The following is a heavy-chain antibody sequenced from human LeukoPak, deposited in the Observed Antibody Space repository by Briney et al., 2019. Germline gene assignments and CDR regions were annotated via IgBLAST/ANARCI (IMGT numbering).Heavy chain of an antibody. D-gene: IGHD1-26*01. CDR2: INAGNGNT. Sequence: GASVKVSCKASGYTFTSYAMHWVRQAPGQRLEWMGWINAGNGNTKYSQKFQGRVTITRGTSASTAYMELSSLRSEDTAVYYCARDYSGSYYRNTFDYWGQGTLVTVSS. CDR1: GYTFTSYA. V-gene: IGHV1-3*01. J-gene: IGHJ4*02. CDR3: ARDYSGSYYRNTFDY.